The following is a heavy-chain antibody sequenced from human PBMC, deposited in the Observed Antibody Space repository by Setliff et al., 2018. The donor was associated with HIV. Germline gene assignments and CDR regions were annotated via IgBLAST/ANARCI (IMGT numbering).Heavy chain of an antibody. J-gene: IGHJ6*03. V-gene: IGHV4-39*01. Sequence: PSETLSLTCTVSGASISSSGSYWGWIRQSPGKGLQWIGSIYYNGSPYYNPSLRSRLTLSVDTSKNQFSLRLSSVTAADTAIYYCARRQAATMGVYSYYFMDVWGKGTTVTV. CDR3: ARRQAATMGVYSYYFMDV. CDR2: IYYNGSP. CDR1: GASISSSGSY. D-gene: IGHD3-10*01.